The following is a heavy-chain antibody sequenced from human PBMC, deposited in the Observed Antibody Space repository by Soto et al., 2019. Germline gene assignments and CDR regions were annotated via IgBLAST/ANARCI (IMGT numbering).Heavy chain of an antibody. J-gene: IGHJ4*02. CDR3: ARATLVATLKDTGLFDY. CDR2: TNYRSKWYN. V-gene: IGHV6-1*01. Sequence: KQSQTLSLTCAISGDSISSNSAAWNWIRQSPSRGLEWLGRTNYRSKWYNDYAVFVKSRITINPDTSKNQFSLQLNSVTPEDTAVYYCARATLVATLKDTGLFDYWGQGNLVTVSS. D-gene: IGHD5-12*01. CDR1: GDSISSNSAA.